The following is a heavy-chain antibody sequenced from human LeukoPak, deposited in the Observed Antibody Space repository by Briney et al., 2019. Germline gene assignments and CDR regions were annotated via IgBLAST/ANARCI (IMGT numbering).Heavy chain of an antibody. Sequence: SETLSLTCTVSGGSIGSYYWSWIRQPPGKGLEWIGYIYYSGSTNYNPSLKSRVTISVDTSKNQFSLKLSSVTAADTAVYYCARDGGGYPYYFDYWGQGTLVTVSS. CDR1: GGSIGSYY. CDR2: IYYSGST. V-gene: IGHV4-59*01. J-gene: IGHJ4*02. D-gene: IGHD3-22*01. CDR3: ARDGGGYPYYFDY.